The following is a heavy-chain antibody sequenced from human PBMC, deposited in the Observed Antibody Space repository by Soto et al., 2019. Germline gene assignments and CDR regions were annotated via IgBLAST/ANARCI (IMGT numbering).Heavy chain of an antibody. CDR1: GYTFTSYD. Sequence: QVQLVQSGAEVKKPGASVKVSCKASGYTFTSYDINWVRQATGQGLEWMGWMNPNSGNTGYAQKFQGRVTMTRNTSISTAYMELSSLRSEDTAVYYCARTSPLTTVAAYDAFDIWGQGTMVTVSS. CDR2: MNPNSGNT. J-gene: IGHJ3*02. D-gene: IGHD4-17*01. CDR3: ARTSPLTTVAAYDAFDI. V-gene: IGHV1-8*01.